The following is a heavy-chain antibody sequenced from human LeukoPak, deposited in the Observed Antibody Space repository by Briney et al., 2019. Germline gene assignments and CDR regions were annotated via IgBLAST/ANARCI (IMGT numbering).Heavy chain of an antibody. V-gene: IGHV3-30-3*01. CDR1: GFTFSTYA. CDR2: ISYDGSNK. J-gene: IGHJ4*02. D-gene: IGHD3-22*01. CDR3: ARDYLYSSGYPYYFDY. Sequence: PGGSLRLSCAASGFTFSTYAMHWVRQAPGKGLEWVAVISYDGSNKYYADSVKGRFTTSRDNSKNTLYLQMNSLRAEDTAVYYCARDYLYSSGYPYYFDYWGQGTLVTVSS.